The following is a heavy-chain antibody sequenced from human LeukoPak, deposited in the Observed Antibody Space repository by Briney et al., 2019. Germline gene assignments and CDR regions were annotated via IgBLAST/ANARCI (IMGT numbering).Heavy chain of an antibody. CDR2: IYYSGST. D-gene: IGHD2-15*01. CDR1: GGSISSYY. V-gene: IGHV4-59*01. Sequence: SETLSLTCTVSGGSISSYYWSWIRQPPGKGLEWIGYIYYSGSTNYNPPLKSRVTISLDTSKNQFSLKPTSVTTADTAVYYCASSRVVVDAFDIWGQGTMVTVSS. J-gene: IGHJ3*02. CDR3: ASSRVVVDAFDI.